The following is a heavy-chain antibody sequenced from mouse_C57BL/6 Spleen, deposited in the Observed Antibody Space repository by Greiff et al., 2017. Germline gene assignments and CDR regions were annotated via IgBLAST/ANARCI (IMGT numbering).Heavy chain of an antibody. J-gene: IGHJ4*01. Sequence: QVQLKQSGAELVRPGASVTLSCKASGYTFTDYEMHWVKQTPVHGLEWIGAIDPETGGTAYNQKFKGKAILTADKSSSTAYMELRSLTSEDSAVYYCTRLGLRGGYYAVDYWGQGTSVTVSS. CDR1: GYTFTDYE. CDR2: IDPETGGT. CDR3: TRLGLRGGYYAVDY. V-gene: IGHV1-15*01. D-gene: IGHD2-4*01.